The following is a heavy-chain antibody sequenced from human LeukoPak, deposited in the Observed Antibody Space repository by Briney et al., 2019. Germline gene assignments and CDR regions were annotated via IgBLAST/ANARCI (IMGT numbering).Heavy chain of an antibody. Sequence: SETLSLTCAVYGESLNSYYWSWIRQPPGKGLEWIGEIYESGSTEYNPSLKSRVTISMVPSKQQLSLSLTSVTAADTAVYYCARGAWATRLGSWGLGTPVIVSS. CDR3: ARGAWATRLGS. CDR2: IYESGST. V-gene: IGHV4-34*01. CDR1: GESLNSYY. J-gene: IGHJ4*02. D-gene: IGHD2-15*01.